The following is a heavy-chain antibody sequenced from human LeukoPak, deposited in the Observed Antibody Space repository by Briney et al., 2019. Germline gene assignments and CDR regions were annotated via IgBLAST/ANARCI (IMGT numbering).Heavy chain of an antibody. V-gene: IGHV4-39*01. Sequence: SEPLSLICAVSGGSIACSGYHWAWIRPSPGKGLEWVGNIYHSGTTYYTPSLRSRVAISLDTSKNQFSLRLTSATAADTAIYYCARHSSRALDYWGQGTLVIVSS. CDR1: GGSIACSGYH. D-gene: IGHD2-2*01. CDR3: ARHSSRALDY. J-gene: IGHJ4*02. CDR2: IYHSGTT.